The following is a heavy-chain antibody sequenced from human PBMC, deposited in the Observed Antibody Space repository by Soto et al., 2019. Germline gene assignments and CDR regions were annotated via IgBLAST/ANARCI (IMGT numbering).Heavy chain of an antibody. Sequence: GGSLRLSCAASGFTLTSCAMSWVRQTPGKGLEWVSALGRSGGATYYADSVKGRFTISRDTSTNTLYLQMTNLRADDTAIYYCAKGEMATIRNSFDPWGQGTLVTVSS. J-gene: IGHJ5*02. D-gene: IGHD5-12*01. CDR1: GFTLTSCA. CDR3: AKGEMATIRNSFDP. V-gene: IGHV3-23*01. CDR2: LGRSGGAT.